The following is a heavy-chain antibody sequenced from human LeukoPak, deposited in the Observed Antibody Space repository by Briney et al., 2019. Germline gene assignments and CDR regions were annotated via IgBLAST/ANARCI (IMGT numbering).Heavy chain of an antibody. Sequence: GGSLRLSCAASGFTFDDYAMHWVRQAPGKGLEWVSGISWYSGSIGYADSVKGRFTISRDNAKNSLYLQMNSLRVEDMALYYCAKDIAAGGTAFDYWGQGTLVTVSS. V-gene: IGHV3-9*03. D-gene: IGHD6-13*01. J-gene: IGHJ4*02. CDR3: AKDIAAGGTAFDY. CDR2: ISWYSGSI. CDR1: GFTFDDYA.